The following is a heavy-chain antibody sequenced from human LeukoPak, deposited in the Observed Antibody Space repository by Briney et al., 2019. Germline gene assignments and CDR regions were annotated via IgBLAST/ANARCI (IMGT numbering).Heavy chain of an antibody. Sequence: GGSLRLSCAASGFTFSSHWMHWVRRAPGKGLVWVSRINSDGSSTSYADSVKGRFTISRDNAKNTLYLQMNSLRAEDTAIYYCARERVSGSYLDDYWGQGTPVTVSS. V-gene: IGHV3-74*01. J-gene: IGHJ4*02. CDR2: INSDGSST. CDR1: GFTFSSHW. CDR3: ARERVSGSYLDDY. D-gene: IGHD1-26*01.